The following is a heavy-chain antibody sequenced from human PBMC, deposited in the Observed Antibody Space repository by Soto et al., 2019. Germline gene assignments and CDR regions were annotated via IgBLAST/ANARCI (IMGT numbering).Heavy chain of an antibody. CDR1: GFTVSSNY. J-gene: IGHJ6*02. D-gene: IGHD2-2*01. Sequence: GSLRLSCAASGFTVSSNYMSWVRQAPGKGLEWVSVIYSGGSTYYADSVKGRFTISRDNSKNTLYLQMNSLRAEDTAVYYCARDFSGPSSGMDVWGQGTTVTVSS. CDR2: IYSGGST. V-gene: IGHV3-53*01. CDR3: ARDFSGPSSGMDV.